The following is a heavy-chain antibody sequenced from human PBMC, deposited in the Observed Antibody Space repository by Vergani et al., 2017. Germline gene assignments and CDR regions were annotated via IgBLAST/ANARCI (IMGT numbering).Heavy chain of an antibody. D-gene: IGHD3-22*01. CDR1: GGSVSSGSYY. Sequence: QVQLQESGPGLVKPSETLSLTCTVSGGSVSSGSYYWSWIRQPPGKGLEWIGYIYYSGSTNYNPSLKSRVTISVDTSKNQFSLKLSSVTAADTAVYYCARVENYYDSSGYGLALYYYYMDVWGKGTTVTVSS. J-gene: IGHJ6*03. CDR3: ARVENYYDSSGYGLALYYYYMDV. CDR2: IYYSGST. V-gene: IGHV4-61*01.